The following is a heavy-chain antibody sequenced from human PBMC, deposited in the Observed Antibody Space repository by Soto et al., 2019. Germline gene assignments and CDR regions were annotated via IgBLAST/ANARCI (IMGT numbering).Heavy chain of an antibody. CDR1: GYSFTSYW. CDR2: IYPGDSDT. V-gene: IGHV5-51*01. CDR3: ASHAPHGYCSSTSCGAPYYYGMDV. Sequence: PGESLKISCKGSGYSFTSYWIGWVRQMPGKGLEWMGIIYPGDSDTRYSPSFQGQVTIPADKSISIAYLQWSSLKASDTAMYYCASHAPHGYCSSTSCGAPYYYGMDVWGQGTTVTVSS. D-gene: IGHD2-2*01. J-gene: IGHJ6*02.